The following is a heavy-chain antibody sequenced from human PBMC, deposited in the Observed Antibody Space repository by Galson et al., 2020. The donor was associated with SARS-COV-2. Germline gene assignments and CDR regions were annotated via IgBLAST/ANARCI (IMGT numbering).Heavy chain of an antibody. CDR1: GFNFSIYS. D-gene: IGHD2-2*02. CDR3: AREGDHCGDTTCYRNWFDP. CDR2: IVMNSSTT. J-gene: IGHJ5*02. Sequence: TGGSLRLSCAASGFNFSIYSMNWVRQAPGQGLERISYIVMNSSTTLYADSVKGRFTISRDNAKSSLYLQMNSLRDDDTAVYYCAREGDHCGDTTCYRNWFDPWGQGTLVTVSS. V-gene: IGHV3-48*02.